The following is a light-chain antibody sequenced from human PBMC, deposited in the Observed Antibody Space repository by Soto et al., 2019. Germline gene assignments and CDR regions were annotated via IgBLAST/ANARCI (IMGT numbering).Light chain of an antibody. V-gene: IGKV3-20*01. CDR3: QQYESIPFT. J-gene: IGKJ2*01. Sequence: IVLTQSPVTLSSSPGERATLSCRASQSFTYTYLAWYQQKPGRSPRLLVYGVSARAAGISDRFSGSGSGTDITLTINRLEPEDSAIYYCQQYESIPFTFGQGTKLEIK. CDR2: GVS. CDR1: QSFTYTY.